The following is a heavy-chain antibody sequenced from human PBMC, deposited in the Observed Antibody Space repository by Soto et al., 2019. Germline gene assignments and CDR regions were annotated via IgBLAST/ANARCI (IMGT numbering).Heavy chain of an antibody. CDR2: INPEGSET. CDR3: STVTTSSVFDY. CDR1: GFTFSSYW. J-gene: IGHJ4*02. V-gene: IGHV3-7*05. Sequence: GGSLRLSCAVSGFTFSSYWMTWVRQAPGKGLEWVANINPEGSETHYVDSVKGRFTISRDNAKNSLHLQMNSLRAEDTAVYYCSTVTTSSVFDYWGQGTLVTVSS. D-gene: IGHD4-17*01.